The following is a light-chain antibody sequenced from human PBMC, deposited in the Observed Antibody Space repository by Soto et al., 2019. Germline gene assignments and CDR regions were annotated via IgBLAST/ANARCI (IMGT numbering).Light chain of an antibody. CDR1: QSLGTDY. J-gene: IGKJ2*01. CDR3: QQYAYSPPHT. V-gene: IGKV3-20*01. CDR2: GAS. Sequence: EIVLTQSPGTLSLSPGERATLSCRASQSLGTDYLAWYQQKPGQAPRLLIYGASRRATGIPDRFSGSGSGADFTLTISTLEPEDFAVYYCQQYAYSPPHTFGQGTKLE.